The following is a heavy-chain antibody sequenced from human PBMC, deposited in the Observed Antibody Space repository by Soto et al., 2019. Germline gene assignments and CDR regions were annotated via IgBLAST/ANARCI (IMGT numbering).Heavy chain of an antibody. CDR3: ARVGRPYDTPPNWFDP. Sequence: SETLSLTCAVYGGSFSGYYWSWIRQPPGKGLEWIGEINHSGSTNYNPSLKSRVTISVDTSKNQFSLKLSSVTAADTAVYYCARVGRPYDTPPNWFDPWGQGTLVTVSS. CDR1: GGSFSGYY. V-gene: IGHV4-34*01. J-gene: IGHJ5*02. D-gene: IGHD3-22*01. CDR2: INHSGST.